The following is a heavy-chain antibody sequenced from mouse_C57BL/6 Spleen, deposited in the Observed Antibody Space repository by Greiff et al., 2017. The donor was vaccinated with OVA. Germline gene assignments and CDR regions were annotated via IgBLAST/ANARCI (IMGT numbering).Heavy chain of an antibody. CDR2: IHPNSGST. D-gene: IGHD1-1*01. CDR1: GYTFTSYW. Sequence: QVQLQQPGAELVKPGASVKLSCKASGYTFTSYWMHWVKQRPGQGLEWIGMIHPNSGSTNYNEKFKSKATLTVDKSSSTAYMQLSSLTSEDSAVYYCAREDTTVVALYDYAMGYWGHGASVT. V-gene: IGHV1-64*01. J-gene: IGHJ4*01. CDR3: AREDTTVVALYDYAMGY.